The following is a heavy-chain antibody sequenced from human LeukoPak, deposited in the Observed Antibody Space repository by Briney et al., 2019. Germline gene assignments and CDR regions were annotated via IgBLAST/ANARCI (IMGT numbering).Heavy chain of an antibody. CDR3: AREECPLKWWYFVGERPTRDDAFDI. D-gene: IGHD2-15*01. CDR1: GYTFTVYY. J-gene: IGHJ3*02. Sequence: ASVNASCKASGYTFTVYYMHWVRQAPGQGLEWMGWIYPISGGPNYTQKFQGRVTITRDTSISTAYMELSRLRSDDTAVYYCAREECPLKWWYFVGERPTRDDAFDIWGQGTMVTVSS. V-gene: IGHV1-2*02. CDR2: IYPISGGP.